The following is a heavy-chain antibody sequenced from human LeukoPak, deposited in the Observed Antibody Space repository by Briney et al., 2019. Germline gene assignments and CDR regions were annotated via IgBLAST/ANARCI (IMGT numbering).Heavy chain of an antibody. CDR3: ASPYYYDGSSYYHFFDH. J-gene: IGHJ4*02. CDR2: ISYDGTTK. CDR1: GFTFRNYP. V-gene: IGHV3-30*04. Sequence: GGSLRLSCEASGFTFRNYPVHWVRQAPGKGLEWVTVISYDGTTKYYADSVKGRFTISRDNSRNTLYLQMNNLRTEDTAVYYCASPYYYDGSSYYHFFDHWGREPWSPSPQ. D-gene: IGHD3-22*01.